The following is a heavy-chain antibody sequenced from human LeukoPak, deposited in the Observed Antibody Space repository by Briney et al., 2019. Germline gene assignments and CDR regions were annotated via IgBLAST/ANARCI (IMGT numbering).Heavy chain of an antibody. CDR2: IYYSGST. J-gene: IGHJ3*02. V-gene: IGHV4-31*03. CDR3: AADLQAFAFDI. CDR1: GXSISSGGYY. D-gene: IGHD3-3*02. Sequence: PSQTLSLTCTVSGXSISSGGYYWSWIRQHPGTGLEWIGYIYYSGSTFHNPSLKSRVTISVDTSKNQFSLKLNSVTAADTAVYYCAADLQAFAFDIWGQGTMVTVSS.